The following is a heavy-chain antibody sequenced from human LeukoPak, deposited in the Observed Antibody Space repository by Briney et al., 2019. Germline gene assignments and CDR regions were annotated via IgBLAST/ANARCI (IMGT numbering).Heavy chain of an antibody. J-gene: IGHJ5*02. CDR1: GFTFSSYW. D-gene: IGHD6-13*01. CDR2: INSDGSST. CDR3: AKEGQAGTAYNWFDP. Sequence: GGSLRLSCAASGFTFSSYWMHWVRQAPGKGLVWVSRINSDGSSTSYADSVRGRFTISRDNAKNTLYLQMNSLRAEDTAVYYCAKEGQAGTAYNWFDPWGQGTLVTVSS. V-gene: IGHV3-74*01.